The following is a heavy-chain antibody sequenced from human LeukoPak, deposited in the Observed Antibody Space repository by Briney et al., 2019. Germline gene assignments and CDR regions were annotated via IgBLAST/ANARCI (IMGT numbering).Heavy chain of an antibody. CDR1: GYTFTDYF. CDR3: ARVSGDYSMPFDY. J-gene: IGHJ4*02. CDR2: INPNTGGT. V-gene: IGHV1-2*02. D-gene: IGHD2/OR15-2a*01. Sequence: ASVKVSCKASGYTFTDYFMHWVRQAPGQGLEWMGWINPNTGGTNYAQKFQGRVTMTRDTSITTAYMDLSSLRSEDTAVYYCARVSGDYSMPFDYWGQGTLVTVSS.